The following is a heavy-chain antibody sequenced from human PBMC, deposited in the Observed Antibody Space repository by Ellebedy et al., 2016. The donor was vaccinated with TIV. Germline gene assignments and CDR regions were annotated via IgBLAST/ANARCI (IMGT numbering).Heavy chain of an antibody. Sequence: GSLRLXXTVSGGSISSYYWSWIRQPPGKGLEWIGYIYYSGSTNYNPSLKSRVTISVDTSKNQFSLKLSSVTAADTAVYYCARTGRDGYNFRGTALDYWGQGTLVTVSS. CDR3: ARTGRDGYNFRGTALDY. CDR1: GGSISSYY. CDR2: IYYSGST. J-gene: IGHJ4*02. D-gene: IGHD5-24*01. V-gene: IGHV4-59*01.